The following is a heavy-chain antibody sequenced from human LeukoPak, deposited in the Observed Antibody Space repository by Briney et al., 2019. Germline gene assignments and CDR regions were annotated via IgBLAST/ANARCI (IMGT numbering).Heavy chain of an antibody. Sequence: PGGSLRLSCAASGFTFSTYWMSWVRQAPGKGLEWVANIKQDGSEKYYVDSVKGRFTIYTAVYYCARGFRRAVSFGVVQHWYFDLXGRGTLVTVSS. D-gene: IGHD3-3*01. CDR3: L. CDR2: IKQDGSEK. J-gene: IGHJ2*01. V-gene: IGHV3-7*01. CDR1: GFTFSTYW.